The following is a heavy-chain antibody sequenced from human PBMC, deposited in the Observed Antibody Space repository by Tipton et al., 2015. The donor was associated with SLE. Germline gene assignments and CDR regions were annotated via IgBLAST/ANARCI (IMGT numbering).Heavy chain of an antibody. CDR1: GFTFSSYS. J-gene: IGHJ4*02. V-gene: IGHV3-21*01. CDR3: VRSAGPFDY. Sequence: GSLRLSCAASGFTFSSYSMHWVRQAPGKGLEWVSSISSSSSSIYYADSVKGRFTISRDNARNSLLLQMSSLRAEDTATYYCVRSAGPFDYWGQGALVTVSS. CDR2: ISSSSSSI.